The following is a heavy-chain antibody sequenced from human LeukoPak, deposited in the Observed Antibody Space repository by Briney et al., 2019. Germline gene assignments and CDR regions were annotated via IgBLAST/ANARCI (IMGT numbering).Heavy chain of an antibody. CDR2: IDWDGDK. CDR3: ARIRSGDTSGYYYVDY. CDR1: GFSLSTSGMC. V-gene: IGHV2-70*11. J-gene: IGHJ4*02. Sequence: SGPALVKPTQTLTLTCTFSGFSLSTSGMCVSWIRQPPGKALEWLARIDWDGDKSYSTSLKTRLTISKDTSKNQVVLTMTHMDPVDTATYYCARIRSGDTSGYYYVDYWGQGTLVTVSS. D-gene: IGHD3-22*01.